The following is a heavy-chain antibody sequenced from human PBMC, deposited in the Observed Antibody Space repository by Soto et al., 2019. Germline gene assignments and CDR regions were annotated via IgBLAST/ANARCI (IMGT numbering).Heavy chain of an antibody. CDR3: ARSPFWSGYWNGPSDY. J-gene: IGHJ4*02. Sequence: ASVKVSCKASGYTFTSYDINWVRQATGQGLEWMGWMNPNSGNTGYAQKFQGRVTMTRNTSISTAYMELSSLRSEDTAVYYCARSPFWSGYWNGPSDYWGQGTLVTVSS. CDR2: MNPNSGNT. CDR1: GYTFTSYD. D-gene: IGHD3-3*01. V-gene: IGHV1-8*02.